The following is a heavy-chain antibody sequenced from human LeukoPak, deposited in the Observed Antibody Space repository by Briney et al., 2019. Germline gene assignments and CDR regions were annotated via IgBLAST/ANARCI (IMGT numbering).Heavy chain of an antibody. V-gene: IGHV4-59*08. Sequence: PGGSLRLSCAASGFTFSSYEMNWIRQPPGKGLEWIGYISYSGSTNYNPSLKSRVTISIDTSKNQFSLKLRSVTPADTAIYYCARQGYDILTGYIDAFDIWGQGTMVTVSS. CDR3: ARQGYDILTGYIDAFDI. J-gene: IGHJ3*02. D-gene: IGHD3-9*01. CDR1: GFTFSSYE. CDR2: ISYSGST.